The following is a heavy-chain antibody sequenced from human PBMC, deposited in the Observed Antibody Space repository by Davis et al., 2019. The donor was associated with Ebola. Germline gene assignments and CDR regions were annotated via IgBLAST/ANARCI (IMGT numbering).Heavy chain of an antibody. Sequence: PGGSLRLSCAASGFAFSTYNMNWVRQAPGKGLQWVSAIFSADSKKYGDSVKGRFTISRDTSKNTLDLQLNSLRADDTAVYYCAASMAATGVYYYYMDVWGKGTTVTVSS. CDR3: AASMAATGVYYYYMDV. CDR2: IFSADSK. D-gene: IGHD6-6*01. J-gene: IGHJ6*03. V-gene: IGHV3-53*01. CDR1: GFAFSTYN.